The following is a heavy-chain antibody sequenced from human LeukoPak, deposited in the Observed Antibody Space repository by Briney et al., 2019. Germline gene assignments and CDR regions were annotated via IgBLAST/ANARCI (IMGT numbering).Heavy chain of an antibody. CDR3: ARFRSSGSLQADY. CDR1: GGSISSGSYY. Sequence: ASETLSLTCTVSGGSISSGSYYWSWIRQPPGKGLEWIGYMSHSGTTYFHPSLKSRVTISVDTSKNQFSLKLSSVTAADTAFYYCARFRSSGSLQADYWGQGNLVTVSS. J-gene: IGHJ4*02. D-gene: IGHD1-26*01. V-gene: IGHV4-30-2*01. CDR2: MSHSGTT.